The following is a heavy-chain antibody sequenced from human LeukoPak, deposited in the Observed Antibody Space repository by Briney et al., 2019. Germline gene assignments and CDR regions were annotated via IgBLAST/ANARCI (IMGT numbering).Heavy chain of an antibody. CDR1: GGSFRPYY. CDR2: IDHSGIT. J-gene: IGHJ4*02. CDR3: ARADAREFDY. Sequence: SETLSLTCAVYGGSFRPYYWSWVRQPPGKGLEWIGEIDHSGITNYNPSLKSRVTVSVDTSKNQFSLKLNSVTAADTAVYYCARADAREFDYWGQGTLVTDSS. V-gene: IGHV4-34*01.